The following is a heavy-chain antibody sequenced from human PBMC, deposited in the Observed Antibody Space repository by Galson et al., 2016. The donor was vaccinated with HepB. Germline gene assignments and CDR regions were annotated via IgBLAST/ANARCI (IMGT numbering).Heavy chain of an antibody. V-gene: IGHV3-74*01. CDR1: GLTFSSYW. J-gene: IGHJ4*02. D-gene: IGHD6-19*01. CDR2: IKSDGRCT. CDR3: SRLSLVVGGNIDY. Sequence: SLRLSCAASGLTFSSYWMHWVRQAPGKGLERISHIKSDGRCTYYADSVKGRFIISRDNAKTTLYLQMNSLRAEETAVYYCSRLSLVVGGNIDYWGQGTLVTVSS.